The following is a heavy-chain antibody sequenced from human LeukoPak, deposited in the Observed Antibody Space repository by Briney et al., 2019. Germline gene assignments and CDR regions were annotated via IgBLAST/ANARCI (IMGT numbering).Heavy chain of an antibody. D-gene: IGHD5-18*01. CDR3: AKWGGVVDTAMIAGRIFDY. J-gene: IGHJ4*02. V-gene: IGHV3-30*18. Sequence: GGSLRLSCAASGFTFSSYGIHWVRQAPGKGLEWVAVISSDGRTTYYAGSVKGRFTISRDNSKSTMYVQMNSLRTEDTAVYYCAKWGGVVDTAMIAGRIFDYWGQGTLVTVSS. CDR1: GFTFSSYG. CDR2: ISSDGRTT.